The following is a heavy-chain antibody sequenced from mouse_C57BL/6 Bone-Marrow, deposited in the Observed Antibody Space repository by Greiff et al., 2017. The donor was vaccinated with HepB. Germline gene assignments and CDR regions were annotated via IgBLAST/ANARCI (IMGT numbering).Heavy chain of an antibody. CDR2: IYPRSGNT. J-gene: IGHJ3*01. CDR1: GYTFTSYG. V-gene: IGHV1-81*01. CDR3: ARIYYVNYEFAY. D-gene: IGHD2-1*01. Sequence: VQLQESGAELARPGASVKLSCKASGYTFTSYGISWVKQRTGPGLEWIGEIYPRSGNTYYTEKFKGKVTLTADKSSSTVYMELRSLTSEDSAVYFCARIYYVNYEFAYWGQGTLVTVSA.